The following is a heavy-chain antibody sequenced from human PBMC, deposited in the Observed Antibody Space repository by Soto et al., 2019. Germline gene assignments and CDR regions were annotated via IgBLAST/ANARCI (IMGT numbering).Heavy chain of an antibody. V-gene: IGHV4-38-2*02. CDR1: GYSISSGYY. Sequence: SETLSLTCTVSGYSISSGYYWGWIRQPPGKGLEWIGSIYHSGSTYYNPSLKSRVTISVDTSKNQFSLKLSSVTAADTAVYYCARGVYSSGWLPYYFDYWGQGTLVTVSS. CDR2: IYHSGST. D-gene: IGHD6-19*01. J-gene: IGHJ4*02. CDR3: ARGVYSSGWLPYYFDY.